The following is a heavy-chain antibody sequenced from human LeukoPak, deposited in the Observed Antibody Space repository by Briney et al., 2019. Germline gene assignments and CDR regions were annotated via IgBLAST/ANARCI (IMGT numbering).Heavy chain of an antibody. CDR3: ARDLKLTPRIAAAGHSDY. Sequence: GGSLRLSCATSRFTFSDYSMSWVRQAPGKGLEWVSSISSSSTYIYYADSVKGRFTISRDNSKNTLYLQMNSLRGDDTAVYYCARDLKLTPRIAAAGHSDYWGQGTLVTVSS. V-gene: IGHV3-21*01. D-gene: IGHD6-13*01. CDR2: ISSSSTYI. J-gene: IGHJ4*02. CDR1: RFTFSDYS.